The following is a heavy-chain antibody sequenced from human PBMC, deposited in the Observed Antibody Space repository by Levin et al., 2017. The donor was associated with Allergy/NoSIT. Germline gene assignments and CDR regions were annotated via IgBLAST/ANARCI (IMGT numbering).Heavy chain of an antibody. V-gene: IGHV2-5*02. Sequence: SGPTLVKPTQTLTLTCTFSGFSLSSTGVGVGWIRQPPGEALEWLAVVYWDDVKRYSPSLESRLTVTKDTSKNQVVLTMNNMDPVDTATYFCAHKPYMSLSYCDYWGQGTLVTVSS. CDR2: VYWDDVK. CDR1: GFSLSSTGVG. J-gene: IGHJ4*02. D-gene: IGHD4-11*01. CDR3: AHKPYMSLSYCDY.